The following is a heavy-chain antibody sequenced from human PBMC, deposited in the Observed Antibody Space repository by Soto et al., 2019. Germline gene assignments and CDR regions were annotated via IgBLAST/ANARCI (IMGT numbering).Heavy chain of an antibody. Sequence: EVQLLESGGGLVQPGGSLRLSCAVSGFTFGSHAMIWVRQAPGKGLEWVSAISGSGGSAYYADSVKGRFTISRDNSINTLYLQVNSLRAEDTALYYCAKEPYSDFWSAYYYFDYWGQGTLVTVSS. CDR3: AKEPYSDFWSAYYYFDY. CDR1: GFTFGSHA. CDR2: ISGSGGSA. D-gene: IGHD3-3*01. V-gene: IGHV3-23*01. J-gene: IGHJ4*02.